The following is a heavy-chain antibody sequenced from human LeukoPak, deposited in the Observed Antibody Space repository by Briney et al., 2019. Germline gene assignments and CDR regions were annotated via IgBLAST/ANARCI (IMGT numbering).Heavy chain of an antibody. V-gene: IGHV1-2*06. CDR3: ARGDDYYDSSGYYYDWFDP. D-gene: IGHD3-22*01. J-gene: IGHJ5*02. CDR1: GYTFTGYY. CDR2: INPNSGGT. Sequence: GAPVKASCKASGYTFTGYYMHWVRQAPGQGLEWMGRINPNSGGTNYAQKFQGRVTMTRDTSISTAYMELSRLRSDDTAVYYCARGDDYYDSSGYYYDWFDPWGQGTLVTVSS.